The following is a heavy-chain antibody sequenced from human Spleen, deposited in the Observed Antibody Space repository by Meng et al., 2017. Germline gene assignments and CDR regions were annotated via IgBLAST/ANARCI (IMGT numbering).Heavy chain of an antibody. Sequence: QVQLQEWGAGLLQPSETLSLTCAVYVGPFSGYFWSWIRQPPGKGLEWIGEINHSGSTNYNPSLESRATISVDTSQNNLSLKLSSVTAADSAVYYCARGPTTMAHDFDYWGQGTLVTVSS. D-gene: IGHD4-11*01. CDR2: INHSGST. V-gene: IGHV4-34*02. CDR1: VGPFSGYF. J-gene: IGHJ4*02. CDR3: ARGPTTMAHDFDY.